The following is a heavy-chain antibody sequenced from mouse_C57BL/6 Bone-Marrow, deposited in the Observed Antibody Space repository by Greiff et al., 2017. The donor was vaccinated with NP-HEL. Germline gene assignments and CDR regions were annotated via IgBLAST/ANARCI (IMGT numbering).Heavy chain of an antibody. D-gene: IGHD4-1*01. Sequence: QVQLQQPGAELVKPGASVKLSCKASGYTFTSSWMHWVKQRPGRGLEWIGRFDPNSGGTKYNEKLKSKTTLTVDKPSSTAYMQLSSLTSEDSAVYYCARRETGYYLDYWGQGTTLTVSS. V-gene: IGHV1-72*01. CDR1: GYTFTSSW. J-gene: IGHJ2*01. CDR3: ARRETGYYLDY. CDR2: FDPNSGGT.